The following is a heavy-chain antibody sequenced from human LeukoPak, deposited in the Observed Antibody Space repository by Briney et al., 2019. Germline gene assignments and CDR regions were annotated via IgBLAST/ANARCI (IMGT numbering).Heavy chain of an antibody. J-gene: IGHJ4*02. V-gene: IGHV4-34*01. CDR1: GGSFSGYY. CDR2: INHSGST. CDR3: ARSQFDRFGELLSDY. Sequence: SETLSLTCAVYGGSFSGYYWGWIRQPPGKGLEWIGEINHSGSTNYNPSLKSRVTISVDTSKNQFSLKLSSVTAADTAVYYCARSQFDRFGELLSDYWGQGTLVTVSS. D-gene: IGHD3-10*01.